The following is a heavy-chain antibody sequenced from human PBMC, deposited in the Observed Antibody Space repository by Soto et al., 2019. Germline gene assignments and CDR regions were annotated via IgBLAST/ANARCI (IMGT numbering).Heavy chain of an antibody. CDR1: GGSIRRYY. Sequence: ETLSLTCTVSGGSIRRYYWSWIRQPPGKGLEWIGYIYYSGSTNYNPSLKSRVTISVDTSKNQFSLKLSSVTAADTAVYYCARHSNRNYGLYYFDYWGLGALVTVSS. CDR3: ARHSNRNYGLYYFDY. J-gene: IGHJ4*02. D-gene: IGHD4-4*01. CDR2: IYYSGST. V-gene: IGHV4-59*01.